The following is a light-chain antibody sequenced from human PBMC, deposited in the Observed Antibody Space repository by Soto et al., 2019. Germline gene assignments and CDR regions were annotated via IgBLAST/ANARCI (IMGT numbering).Light chain of an antibody. CDR2: DVS. Sequence: QSVLTQPASVSGSPGQSITVSCTGTTSDVGGFDYVSWYQQHPGKAPKLMIFDVSNRPSGVSDRFSGSKSGNTASLTISGLQAEDEADYYCCSYAGRYTYVFGDGTKVTVL. J-gene: IGLJ1*01. CDR3: CSYAGRYTYV. V-gene: IGLV2-14*03. CDR1: TSDVGGFDY.